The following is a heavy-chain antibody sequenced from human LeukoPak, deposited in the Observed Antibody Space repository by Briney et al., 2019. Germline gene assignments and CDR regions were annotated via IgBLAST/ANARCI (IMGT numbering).Heavy chain of an antibody. CDR1: GGSISSSSYY. V-gene: IGHV4-39*07. CDR3: ARVSGRGSSWYQFDY. J-gene: IGHJ4*02. Sequence: SETLSLTCTVSGGSISSSSYYWGWIRQPPGKGLEWIGSIYYSGSTYYNPSLKSRVTISVDTSKNQFSLKLSSVTAADTAVYYCARVSGRGSSWYQFDYWGQGTLVTVSS. CDR2: IYYSGST. D-gene: IGHD6-13*01.